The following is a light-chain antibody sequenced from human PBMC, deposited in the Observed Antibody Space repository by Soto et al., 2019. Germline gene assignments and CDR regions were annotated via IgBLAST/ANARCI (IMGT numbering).Light chain of an antibody. CDR2: EVS. CDR1: SSDVGSYKL. Sequence: QSVLTQPASVSGSPGQSITISCTGTSSDVGSYKLVSWYQQHPGKGPKLMISEVSKRPSGISDRFSGSKSGSTASLTISGLQAENEADCYCCSYAGTSTHTVFGGGTQLTVL. CDR3: CSYAGTSTHTV. J-gene: IGLJ7*01. V-gene: IGLV2-23*02.